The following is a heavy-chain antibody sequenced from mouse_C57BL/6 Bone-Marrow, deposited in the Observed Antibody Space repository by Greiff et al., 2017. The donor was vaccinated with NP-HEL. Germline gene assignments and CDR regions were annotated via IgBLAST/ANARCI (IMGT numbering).Heavy chain of an antibody. CDR1: GFNIKDDY. CDR2: IDPENGDT. Sequence: EVKLQESGAELVRPGASVKLSCTASGFNIKDDYMHWVKQRPEQGLEWIGWIDPENGDTEYASKFQGKATITADTSSNTAYLQLSSLTSEDTAVYYCTSPCSGYFFMDYWGQGTSVTVSS. CDR3: TSPCSGYFFMDY. J-gene: IGHJ4*01. D-gene: IGHD3-2*02. V-gene: IGHV14-4*01.